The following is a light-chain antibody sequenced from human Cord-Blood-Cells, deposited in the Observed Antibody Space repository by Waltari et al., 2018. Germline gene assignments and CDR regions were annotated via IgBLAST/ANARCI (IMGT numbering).Light chain of an antibody. CDR3: NSRDSSGNHWV. J-gene: IGLJ3*02. CDR2: GKN. Sequence: SSELTQDPAVSVALGKTVRITCPGDSLRRYYASWYQQKPGQAPVLVIYGKNNRPSGIPDRFSGSSSGNTASLTITGAQAEDEADYYCNSRDSSGNHWVFGGGTKLTVL. CDR1: SLRRYY. V-gene: IGLV3-19*01.